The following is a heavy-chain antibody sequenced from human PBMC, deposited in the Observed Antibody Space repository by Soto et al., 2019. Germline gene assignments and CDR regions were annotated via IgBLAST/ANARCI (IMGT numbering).Heavy chain of an antibody. Sequence: GGSLRLSCAASGFTVSSNYMSWVRQAPGKGLEWVSVIYSGGSTYYADSVKGRFTISRDNSKNTLYLQMNSLRAEDTAVYYCARLSLSSGWYLDYWGQGTLVTVSS. CDR3: ARLSLSSGWYLDY. J-gene: IGHJ4*02. CDR2: IYSGGST. D-gene: IGHD6-19*01. V-gene: IGHV3-66*04. CDR1: GFTVSSNY.